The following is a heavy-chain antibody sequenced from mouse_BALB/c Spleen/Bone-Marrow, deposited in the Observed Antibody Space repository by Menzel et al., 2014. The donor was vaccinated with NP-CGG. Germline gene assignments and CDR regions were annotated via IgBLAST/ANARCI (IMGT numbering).Heavy chain of an antibody. J-gene: IGHJ4*01. Sequence: EVQLVESGGGLVKPGGSLKLSCAASGLTFSSYAMSWVRQSPEKRLEWVAEISSGDNYTYYPDTVTGRFTISRDNAKNILYLEMSSLRSDDTAMYYCVRAYGSSYAMDYWGQGTSVTVSS. CDR1: GLTFSSYA. CDR2: ISSGDNYT. D-gene: IGHD1-1*01. V-gene: IGHV5-9-4*01. CDR3: VRAYGSSYAMDY.